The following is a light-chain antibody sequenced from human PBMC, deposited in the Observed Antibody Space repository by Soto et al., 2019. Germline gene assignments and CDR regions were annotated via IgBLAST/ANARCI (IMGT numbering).Light chain of an antibody. V-gene: IGKV1-33*01. CDR3: QQYGDLPPSFT. CDR2: DAS. J-gene: IGKJ3*01. Sequence: DIQMTQSPSSLSASIGDRVTITCLASQDIHNFLNWYQQKPGKVPKLLIYDASNLEIGVPSRFSGSGSGRNFSFTISSLQPEDVATYFCQQYGDLPPSFTFGPGTKVDI. CDR1: QDIHNF.